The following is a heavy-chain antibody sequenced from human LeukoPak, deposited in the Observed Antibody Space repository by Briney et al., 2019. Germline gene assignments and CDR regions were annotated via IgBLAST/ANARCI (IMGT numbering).Heavy chain of an antibody. Sequence: PGGSLRLSCAASGFTFSSSVMSWVRQAPGKGLEWVSIIHYDGKIRYAGSVGGRFTIYRDDSENTLFLQMNSLRVDDTAVYFCASGDGYLQPYWGQGTLVTVSS. CDR2: IHYDGKI. V-gene: IGHV3-53*01. CDR3: ASGDGYLQPY. CDR1: GFTFSSSV. D-gene: IGHD2-21*01. J-gene: IGHJ4*02.